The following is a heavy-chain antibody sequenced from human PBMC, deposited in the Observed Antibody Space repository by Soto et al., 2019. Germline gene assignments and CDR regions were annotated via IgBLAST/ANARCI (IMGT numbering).Heavy chain of an antibody. CDR1: GFTFNNYY. CDR2: IKQDASEK. CDR3: ASLYSTTWSYSYYPMDV. V-gene: IGHV3-7*01. J-gene: IGHJ6*02. D-gene: IGHD2-2*01. Sequence: GGSLRLSCAASGFTFNNYYMNWVRQAPGKGLEWVANIKQDASEKYYVDSVKGRFTISRDNAKNSLYLLMNSLRAEDTAVYYCASLYSTTWSYSYYPMDVWGQGTTVTVSS.